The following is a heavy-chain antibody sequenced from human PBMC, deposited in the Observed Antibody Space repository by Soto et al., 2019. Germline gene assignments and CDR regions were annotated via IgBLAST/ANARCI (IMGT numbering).Heavy chain of an antibody. CDR3: ERADLSGSYERDGFYFDY. J-gene: IGHJ4*02. V-gene: IGHV4-59*01. CDR2: IYYSGST. D-gene: IGHD1-26*01. Sequence: QVQLQESGPGLVKPSETLSLTCTVSGGSISSYYWSWIRQPPGKGLEWIGYIYYSGSTNYNPSLMSRVTIAVDTSITQCSMRLSSVTAVDTAVYYCERADLSGSYERDGFYFDYWGQGTMVTVSS. CDR1: GGSISSYY.